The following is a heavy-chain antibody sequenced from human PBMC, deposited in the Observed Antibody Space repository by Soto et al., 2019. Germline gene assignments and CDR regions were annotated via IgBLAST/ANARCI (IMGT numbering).Heavy chain of an antibody. J-gene: IGHJ4*02. V-gene: IGHV1-8*01. CDR2: MNPNSGNT. CDR3: ARVISRRGAYYYDSSGYAFDY. CDR1: GYTFTSYD. Sequence: QVQLVQSGAEVKKPGASVKVSCKASGYTFTSYDIKWVRQATGQGLEWMGWMNPNSGNTGYAQKFQGRVTMTRNTSTSTAYMELSSLRSEDTAVYYCARVISRRGAYYYDSSGYAFDYWGQGPLVTVSS. D-gene: IGHD3-22*01.